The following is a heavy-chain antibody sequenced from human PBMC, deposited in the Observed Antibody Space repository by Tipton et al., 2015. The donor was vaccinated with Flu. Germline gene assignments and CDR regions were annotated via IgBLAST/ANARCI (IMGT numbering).Heavy chain of an antibody. V-gene: IGHV4-4*07. CDR1: GGSISSYY. CDR3: ARGYSSGHHDH. CDR2: IYTSGST. Sequence: LRLSCTVSGGSISSYYWSWIRQPAGKGLEWIGRIYTSGSTNYNPSLKSRVTMSVDTSKNQFSLKLSSVTAADTAMYYCARGYSSGHHDHWGQGTLVTVSS. J-gene: IGHJ4*02. D-gene: IGHD6-19*01.